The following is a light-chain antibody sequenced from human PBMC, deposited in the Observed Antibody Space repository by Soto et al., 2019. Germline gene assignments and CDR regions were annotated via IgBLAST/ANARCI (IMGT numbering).Light chain of an antibody. CDR2: SNN. CDR3: AFCDDSISWVL. CDR1: SSNIGRDT. V-gene: IGLV1-44*01. J-gene: IGLJ2*01. Sequence: QSVLTQPPSASGAPGQRVTISCSGSSSNIGRDTVNWYQQLPGTATNLLLYSNNQRPSGVPDGSSGSNSGTAASLAIRGHPAEDEDDYYCAFCDDSISWVLFGGGTKLTVL.